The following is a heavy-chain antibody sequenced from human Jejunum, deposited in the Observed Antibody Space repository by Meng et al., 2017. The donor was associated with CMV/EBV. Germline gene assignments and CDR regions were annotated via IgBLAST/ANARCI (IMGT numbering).Heavy chain of an antibody. Sequence: ASGFTFSSYWLHWVRQVPGKGLVWVSRINGNGNTTAYADSVQGRFTISRDNTQNTLYLQMNSLTAEDTGVYYCANTKYSGTYFDFWGQGTLVTVSS. V-gene: IGHV3-74*01. J-gene: IGHJ4*02. CDR1: GFTFSSYW. CDR2: INGNGNTT. CDR3: ANTKYSGTYFDF. D-gene: IGHD1-26*01.